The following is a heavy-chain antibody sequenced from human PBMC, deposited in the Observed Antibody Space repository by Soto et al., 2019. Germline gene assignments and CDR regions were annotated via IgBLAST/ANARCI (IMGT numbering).Heavy chain of an antibody. D-gene: IGHD6-6*01. V-gene: IGHV3-33*01. J-gene: IGHJ4*02. CDR3: ARGLRSVLDY. CDR2: ISSDEKIK. Sequence: QVQLVESGGGVVQPGGSLRLSWVASGFIFSNFAMHWVRQAPGKGLGWVAVISSDEKIKQYADSVRGRFAISRDNSKNTLYLQMTSLRAEDTAIYYCARGLRSVLDYWGQGTLVTVSS. CDR1: GFIFSNFA.